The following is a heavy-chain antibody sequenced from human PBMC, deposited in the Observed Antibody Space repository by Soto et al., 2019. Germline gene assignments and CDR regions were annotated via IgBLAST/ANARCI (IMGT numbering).Heavy chain of an antibody. CDR3: ARDKVVADYYYYGMDV. Sequence: SETLSLTCTVSGGSIISGGYYWSWIRQHPGKGLEWIGYIYYSGSTYYNPSLKSRVTISVDTSKNQFSLKLSSVTAADTAVYYCARDKVVADYYYYGMDVWGQGPTVTVSS. J-gene: IGHJ6*02. CDR2: IYYSGST. V-gene: IGHV4-31*03. CDR1: GGSIISGGYY. D-gene: IGHD2-15*01.